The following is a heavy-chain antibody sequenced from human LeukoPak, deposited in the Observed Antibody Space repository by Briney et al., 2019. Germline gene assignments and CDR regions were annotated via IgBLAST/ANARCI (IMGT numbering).Heavy chain of an antibody. CDR3: ARSPRYYDSSGPLVLFDY. J-gene: IGHJ4*02. CDR2: IYYSGST. D-gene: IGHD3-22*01. CDR1: GGSISSSSYY. Sequence: SETLSLTCTVSGGSISSSSYYWSWIRPPPGKGLEWIGSIYYSGSTYYNPSLKSRVAISVDTSKNQFSLRLNSVTAADTAVYYCARSPRYYDSSGPLVLFDYWGQGTLVTVSS. V-gene: IGHV4-39*01.